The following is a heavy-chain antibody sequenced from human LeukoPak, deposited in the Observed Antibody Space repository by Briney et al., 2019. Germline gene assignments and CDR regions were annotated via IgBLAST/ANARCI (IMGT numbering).Heavy chain of an antibody. V-gene: IGHV4-61*01. J-gene: IGHJ4*02. D-gene: IGHD5-18*01. CDR1: GGSASSGRYY. Sequence: SETLSVTSTVSGGSASSGRYYWSWIRQPPGKGLGWIGYIYYRVSTNYNPSLKSRVTISVDTSKNQFSLKLSYVTAADTAVYYCARVGYSYGSYYFDYWGQGTLVTVSS. CDR2: IYYRVST. CDR3: ARVGYSYGSYYFDY.